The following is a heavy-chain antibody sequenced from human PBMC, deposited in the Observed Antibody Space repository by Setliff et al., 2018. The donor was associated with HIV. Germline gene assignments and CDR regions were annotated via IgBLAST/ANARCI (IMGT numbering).Heavy chain of an antibody. CDR2: VSHTGST. D-gene: IGHD1-26*01. V-gene: IGHV4-34*01. CDR3: AREGTYSGAYWVRRVASFDI. CDR1: GGSLSGYY. Sequence: ETLSLTCAVYGGSLSGYYWRWIRQPPGKGLEWIGDVSHTGSTNYNPSLKSRITISADTPKNQFSLKLSSVTAADTAVYYCAREGTYSGAYWVRRVASFDIWGQGTMVTVSS. J-gene: IGHJ3*02.